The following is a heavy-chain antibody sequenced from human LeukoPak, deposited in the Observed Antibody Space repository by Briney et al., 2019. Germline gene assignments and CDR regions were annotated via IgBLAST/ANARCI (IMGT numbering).Heavy chain of an antibody. D-gene: IGHD3-10*01. J-gene: IGHJ5*02. Sequence: GASVKVSCKASGYTLTTYGISWVRQAPGQGLEWMGWISAYNGNTNYAQKLQGRVTMITDTSTSTAYMDLRSLRSDDTAVYYCAMVRGLVSWFDPWGQGTLVTVSS. CDR3: AMVRGLVSWFDP. CDR2: ISAYNGNT. V-gene: IGHV1-18*01. CDR1: GYTLTTYG.